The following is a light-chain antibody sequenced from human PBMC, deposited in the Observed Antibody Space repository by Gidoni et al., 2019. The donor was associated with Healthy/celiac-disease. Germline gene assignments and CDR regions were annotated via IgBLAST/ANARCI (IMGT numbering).Light chain of an antibody. CDR2: KAS. J-gene: IGKJ5*01. CDR3: QQYNSYSPIT. Sequence: IQLTKSPSTRSASVGDRVPITCRPSQIISRWLAWYKQKPGKAPKLLIYKASSLESGVPSRFSGSGSGTEVTLTISSLQPDDFATYYCQQYNSYSPITFGQGTRLEIK. V-gene: IGKV1-5*03. CDR1: QIISRW.